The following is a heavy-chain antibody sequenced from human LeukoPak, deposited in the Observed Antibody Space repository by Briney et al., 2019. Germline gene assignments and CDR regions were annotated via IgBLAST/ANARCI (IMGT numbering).Heavy chain of an antibody. CDR2: IIPIFGTA. D-gene: IGHD3-22*01. J-gene: IGHJ4*02. CDR1: GGTFSSYA. V-gene: IGHV1-69*05. Sequence: GSSVKVSRKASGGTFSSYAISWVRQAPGQGLEWMGRIIPIFGTANYAQKFQGRVTITTDESTSTAYMELGSLRSEDTAVYYCARSPMGDYDSSGYYWGQGTLVTVSS. CDR3: ARSPMGDYDSSGYY.